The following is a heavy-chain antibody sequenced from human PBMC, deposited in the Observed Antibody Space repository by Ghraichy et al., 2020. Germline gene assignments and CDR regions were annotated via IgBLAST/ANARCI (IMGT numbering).Heavy chain of an antibody. J-gene: IGHJ4*02. CDR2: IYYSGST. Sequence: SETLSLTCTVSGGSISSSSYYWGWIRQPPGKGLEWIGSIYYSGSTYYNPSLKSRVTISVDTSKNQFSLKLSSVTAADTAVYYCARLGHWFGEFPPNDYWGQGTVVTVSS. CDR3: ARLGHWFGEFPPNDY. CDR1: GGSISSSSYY. V-gene: IGHV4-39*01. D-gene: IGHD3-10*01.